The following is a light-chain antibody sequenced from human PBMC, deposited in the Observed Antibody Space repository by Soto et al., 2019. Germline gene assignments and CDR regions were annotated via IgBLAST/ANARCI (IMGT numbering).Light chain of an antibody. Sequence: EIVLTQSPGTLSLSPGERATLSCRASQSVSNSYLAWYQQKPGQAPRLLIYGASSRATGIPDRFSGSGSGTDFTLTISRLEPDDFAVYYCQQYGSSLFTFGPGTKVDIK. CDR2: GAS. V-gene: IGKV3-20*01. CDR1: QSVSNSY. J-gene: IGKJ3*01. CDR3: QQYGSSLFT.